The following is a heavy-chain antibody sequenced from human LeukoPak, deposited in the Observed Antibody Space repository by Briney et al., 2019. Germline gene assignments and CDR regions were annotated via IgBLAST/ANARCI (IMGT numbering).Heavy chain of an antibody. CDR2: ISYDGSNK. CDR1: GFTFSSYA. D-gene: IGHD2-2*01. CDR3: ARDLDIVVVPAAGPFDY. V-gene: IGHV3-30*01. Sequence: PGGSLRLSCAASGFTFSSYAMHWVRQAPGKGLEWVAVISYDGSNKYYADSVKGRFTISRDNSKNTLYLQMNSLRAEDMAVYYCARDLDIVVVPAAGPFDYWGQGTLVTVSS. J-gene: IGHJ4*02.